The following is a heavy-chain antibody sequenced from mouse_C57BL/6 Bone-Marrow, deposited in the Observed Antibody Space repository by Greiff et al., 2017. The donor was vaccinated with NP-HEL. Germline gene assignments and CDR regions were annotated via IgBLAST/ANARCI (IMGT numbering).Heavy chain of an antibody. V-gene: IGHV1-7*01. CDR1: GYTFTSYW. CDR2: INPSSGYT. CDR3: ALYYGYDARTDY. Sequence: QGKRQQSGAEREKKGEEGKVSCKASGYTFTSYWMHWVKQRPGQGLEWIGYINPSSGYTKYNQKFKDKATLTADKSSSTAYMQLSSLTYEDSAVYYCALYYGYDARTDYWGQGTTLTVSS. D-gene: IGHD2-2*01. J-gene: IGHJ2*01.